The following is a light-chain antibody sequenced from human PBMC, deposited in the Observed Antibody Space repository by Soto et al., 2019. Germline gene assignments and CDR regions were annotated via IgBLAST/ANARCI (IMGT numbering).Light chain of an antibody. J-gene: IGKJ1*01. CDR3: QHRSNWPGTWT. Sequence: EIVMTQSPATLAVSPGETTRLSCRASQSINSDVAWYQQKPGHAPRLLIYDASNRATGIPARFSGSGSGTDFTLTITSLEPEDFAVYYCQHRSNWPGTWTFGQGTKVDIK. V-gene: IGKV3-11*01. CDR2: DAS. CDR1: QSINSD.